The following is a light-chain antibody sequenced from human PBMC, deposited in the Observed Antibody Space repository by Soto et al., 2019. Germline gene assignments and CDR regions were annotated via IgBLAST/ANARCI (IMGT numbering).Light chain of an antibody. J-gene: IGKJ3*01. CDR2: GAS. Sequence: EIVLTQSPGTLSLSPGERATLSCRASQSVSNNYLAWYQQKPGQAPRLLIYGASNRATGIPDRFAGSGSGTDFALTISSLEPEDFVLYYCQQYGSSPFTFGPGTKVDIK. V-gene: IGKV3-20*01. CDR3: QQYGSSPFT. CDR1: QSVSNNY.